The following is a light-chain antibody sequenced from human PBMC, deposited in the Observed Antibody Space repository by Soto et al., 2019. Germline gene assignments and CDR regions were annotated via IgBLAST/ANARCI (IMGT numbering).Light chain of an antibody. Sequence: DIQMTQSPSSLSASVGDRVTITCRSSQSISSHLNWYQQKPGIAPKLLIYGGSSLESGVPSRFSGSGSGTDFTLTISSLQPDDFATYYCQQSYTIPYIFGQGTKLEIK. CDR2: GGS. V-gene: IGKV1-39*01. J-gene: IGKJ2*01. CDR1: QSISSH. CDR3: QQSYTIPYI.